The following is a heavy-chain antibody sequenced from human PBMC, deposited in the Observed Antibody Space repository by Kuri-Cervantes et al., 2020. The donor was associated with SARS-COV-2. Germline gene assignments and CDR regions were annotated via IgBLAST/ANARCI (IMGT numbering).Heavy chain of an antibody. CDR2: IYYSGST. J-gene: IGHJ4*02. CDR1: GGSLSSGDYC. V-gene: IGHV4-61*08. D-gene: IGHD1-26*01. CDR3: ARGGAIFDY. Sequence: ESLKISCTVSGGSLSSGDYCWSWIRQPPGKGLEWIGYIYYSGSTNYNPSLKSRVTISVDTSKNQFSLKLSSVTAADTAVYYCARGGAIFDYWGQGTLVTVSS.